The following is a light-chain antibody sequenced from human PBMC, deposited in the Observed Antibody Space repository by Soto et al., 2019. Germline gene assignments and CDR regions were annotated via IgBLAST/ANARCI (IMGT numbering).Light chain of an antibody. CDR1: QGISSA. V-gene: IGKV1D-13*01. J-gene: IGKJ5*01. CDR3: QQFNNYPSIT. Sequence: IQMTQSPSTLSGSVGDRVTITCRASQGISSALAWYQQKPGKAPKLLIYDASSLESGVPSRFSGSGSGTDFTLTISSLQPEDFATYYCQQFNNYPSITFGQGTRLEI. CDR2: DAS.